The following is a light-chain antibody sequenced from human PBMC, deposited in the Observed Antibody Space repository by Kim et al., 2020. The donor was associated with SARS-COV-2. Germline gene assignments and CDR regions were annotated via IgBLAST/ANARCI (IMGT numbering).Light chain of an antibody. CDR2: HAS. CDR1: QGVGTY. CDR3: QQRSNWPRT. J-gene: IGKJ2*02. V-gene: IGKV3-11*01. Sequence: SVSPGERATLSCRASQGVGTYLAWYQQKPGQDPRRLIYHASNRATGIPARFSGSGSGTDFTLTISSLEPEDFAVYYCQQRSNWPRTFGRGTKLEI.